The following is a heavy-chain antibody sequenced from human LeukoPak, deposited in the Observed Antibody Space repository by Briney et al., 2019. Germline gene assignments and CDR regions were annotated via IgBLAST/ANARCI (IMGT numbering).Heavy chain of an antibody. D-gene: IGHD2-15*01. J-gene: IGHJ6*04. Sequence: GASVKVSCKASGNTFTSYYIHWLRQAAGQGLEGMGIINASGGGTSYAPKFQGRITVTRDMSTSKVYMELSSLRSEDTAVYYCARDPQGSLPSDVWGKGTTVTVSS. CDR1: GNTFTSYY. CDR2: INASGGGT. V-gene: IGHV1-46*01. CDR3: ARDPQGSLPSDV.